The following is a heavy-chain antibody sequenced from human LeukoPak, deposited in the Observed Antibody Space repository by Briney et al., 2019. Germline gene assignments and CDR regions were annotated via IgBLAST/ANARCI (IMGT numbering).Heavy chain of an antibody. Sequence: QAGGSLRLSCAASGFTFSSYAMHWVRQAPGKGLEWVAVISYDGSNKYYADSVKGRFTISRDNSKNTLYLQMNSLRAEDTAVYYCARSTMVRGVIFDYWGREPWSPSPQ. CDR2: ISYDGSNK. CDR3: ARSTMVRGVIFDY. J-gene: IGHJ4*02. V-gene: IGHV3-30*04. CDR1: GFTFSSYA. D-gene: IGHD3-10*01.